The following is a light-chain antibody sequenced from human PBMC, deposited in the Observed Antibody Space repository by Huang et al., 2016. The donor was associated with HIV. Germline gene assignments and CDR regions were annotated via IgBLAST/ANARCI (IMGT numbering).Light chain of an antibody. CDR3: QQYDTYPWT. J-gene: IGKJ1*01. V-gene: IGKV1-5*01. CDR2: DAS. CDR1: QRISYS. Sequence: DIQMTQSPSTLSASVGDRVTITCRANQRISYSLAWYQQKPGKAPKLLIYDASNLEGGVPSRFSGSGSGTEFTLTISSLQPDDFATYYCQQYDTYPWTFGQGTKVEIK.